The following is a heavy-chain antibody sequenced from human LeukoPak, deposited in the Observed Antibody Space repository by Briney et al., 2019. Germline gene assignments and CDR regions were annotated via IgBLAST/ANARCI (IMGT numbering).Heavy chain of an antibody. D-gene: IGHD6-19*01. V-gene: IGHV3-48*03. CDR3: ARDPEGSSSGWFESNLNYYMDV. J-gene: IGHJ6*03. CDR2: ISSSGSTI. CDR1: GFTFSSYE. Sequence: GGSLRLSCAASGFTFSSYEMNWVRQAPGKGLEWVSYISSSGSTIYYADSVKGRFTISRDNAKNSLYLQMNSLRAEDTAVYYCARDPEGSSSGWFESNLNYYMDVWGKGTTVTVSS.